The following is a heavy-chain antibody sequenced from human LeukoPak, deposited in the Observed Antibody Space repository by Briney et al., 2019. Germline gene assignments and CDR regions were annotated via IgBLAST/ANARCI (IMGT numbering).Heavy chain of an antibody. CDR3: ARDRCSGGSCSLDAFDI. Sequence: PGGSLRLSCAASGFTFSDYYMSWIRQAPGKGLEWVSYISSSSSYTNYADSVKGRFTISRDNAKNSLYLQMNSLRAEDTAVYYCARDRCSGGSCSLDAFDIWGQGTMVTVSS. CDR2: ISSSSSYT. CDR1: GFTFSDYY. V-gene: IGHV3-11*06. D-gene: IGHD2-15*01. J-gene: IGHJ3*02.